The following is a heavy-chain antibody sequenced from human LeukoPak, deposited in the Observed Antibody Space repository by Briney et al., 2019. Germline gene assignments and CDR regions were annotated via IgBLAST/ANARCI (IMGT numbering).Heavy chain of an antibody. Sequence: ASVKVSCKASGYTLTDYYMHWVRQAPGQGLEWMGWINPNSGDTNYAQKFQGRVTMTRDTSISTAYMELSGLTSDDTAIYYCARDWRGSYFPDFWGQGTLVTVSS. CDR3: ARDWRGSYFPDF. J-gene: IGHJ4*02. CDR1: GYTLTDYY. D-gene: IGHD1-26*01. V-gene: IGHV1-2*02. CDR2: INPNSGDT.